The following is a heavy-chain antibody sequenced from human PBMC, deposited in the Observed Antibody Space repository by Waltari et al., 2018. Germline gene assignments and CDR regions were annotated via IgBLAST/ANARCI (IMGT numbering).Heavy chain of an antibody. V-gene: IGHV4-4*02. CDR1: GASITNPYR. J-gene: IGHJ4*02. Sequence: QLQLQESGPGLVQPSGTLSLNCAVSGASITNPYRWNGVRPSPGNGLEWIGQVHGSGRTNYNPSVASRITVTLDPYNSQFSLKVASATAADTAVYYCARDRGRGLYLDSWGPGTLVTVSP. D-gene: IGHD2-15*01. CDR3: ARDRGRGLYLDS. CDR2: VHGSGRT.